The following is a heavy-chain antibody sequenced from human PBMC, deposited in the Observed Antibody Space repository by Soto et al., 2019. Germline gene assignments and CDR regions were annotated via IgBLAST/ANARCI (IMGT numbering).Heavy chain of an antibody. CDR3: ARGYCSSTSCYVLYYYYYMDV. CDR1: GFTFSSYS. CDR2: ISSSSSTI. Sequence: PGGSLRLSCAASGFTFSSYSMNWVRQAPGKGLEWVSYISSSSSTIYYADSVKGRFTISRDNAKNSLYLQMNSLRAEDTAVYYCARGYCSSTSCYVLYYYYYMDVWGKGTTVTVSS. D-gene: IGHD2-2*01. J-gene: IGHJ6*03. V-gene: IGHV3-48*01.